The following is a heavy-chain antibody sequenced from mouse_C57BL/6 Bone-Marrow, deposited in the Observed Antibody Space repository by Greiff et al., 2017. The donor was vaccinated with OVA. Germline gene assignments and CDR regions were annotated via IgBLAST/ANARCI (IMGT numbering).Heavy chain of an antibody. J-gene: IGHJ2*01. D-gene: IGHD1-1*01. CDR2: INYDGSST. CDR3: ARAYGSSWYYFDY. V-gene: IGHV5-16*01. CDR1: GFTFSDYY. Sequence: EVQLQESEGGLVQPGSSMKLSCTASGFTFSDYYMAWVRQVPEKGLEWVANINYDGSSTYYLDSLKSRFIISRDNAKNILYLQMSSLKSEDTATYYCARAYGSSWYYFDYWGQGTTLTVSS.